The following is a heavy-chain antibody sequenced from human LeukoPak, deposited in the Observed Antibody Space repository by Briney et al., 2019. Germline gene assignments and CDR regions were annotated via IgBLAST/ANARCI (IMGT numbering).Heavy chain of an antibody. V-gene: IGHV4-38-2*02. CDR1: GYSISSGYY. J-gene: IGHJ4*02. D-gene: IGHD5-12*01. Sequence: SETLSLTCTVSGYSISSGYYWGWIRQPPGKGLEWIANIYHSGSTYYNPSLKSRVTISVDTSKNQFSLKLSSVTAADTAVYYCARDSGYDSFDYWGQGTLVTVSS. CDR3: ARDSGYDSFDY. CDR2: IYHSGST.